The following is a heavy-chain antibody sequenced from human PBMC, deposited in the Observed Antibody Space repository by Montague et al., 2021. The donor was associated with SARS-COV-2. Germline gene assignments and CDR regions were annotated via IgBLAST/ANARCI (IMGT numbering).Heavy chain of an antibody. J-gene: IGHJ4*02. CDR1: GGSISSSSYD. Sequence: SETLSLTCTVSGGSISSSSYDWGWIRRPPGKGLEWIGHISYHGNTNYNPSLKSRVTISIDTSRNQFSLKVSSVTATDTAIYYCARRPDYWDSSGQRRHFDYWGQGTLVTVSS. CDR2: ISYHGNT. CDR3: ARRPDYWDSSGQRRHFDY. V-gene: IGHV4-39*01. D-gene: IGHD3-22*01.